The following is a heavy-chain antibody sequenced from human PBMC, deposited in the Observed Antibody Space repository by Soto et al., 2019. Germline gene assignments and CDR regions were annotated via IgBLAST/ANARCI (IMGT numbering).Heavy chain of an antibody. CDR2: INHSGST. CDR1: GGSFSGYY. J-gene: IGHJ4*02. D-gene: IGHD3-22*01. V-gene: IGHV4-34*01. Sequence: QVQLQQWGAGLLKPSETLSLTCAVYGGSFSGYYWSWIRRPPGKGLEWIGEINHSGSTNYNPSLKSRVTISVDTSKNQFSLKLSSVTAADTAVYYCARGRSGYDYLPDYYDSSGRHFDYWGQGTLVTVSS. CDR3: ARGRSGYDYLPDYYDSSGRHFDY.